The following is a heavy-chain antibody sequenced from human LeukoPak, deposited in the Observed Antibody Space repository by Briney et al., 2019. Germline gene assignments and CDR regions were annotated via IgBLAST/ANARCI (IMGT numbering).Heavy chain of an antibody. CDR1: GYSFTKYW. CDR3: ARQSAYSSSPNY. J-gene: IGHJ4*02. CDR2: IYPGDSDT. D-gene: IGHD6-13*01. Sequence: GESLKISCKGSGYSFTKYWIGWVRQMPGKGLELMGIIYPGDSDTRYSPSFQGRVTISADASITTAYLQWSTLKASDTAMYYCARQSAYSSSPNYWGQGTLVTVSS. V-gene: IGHV5-51*01.